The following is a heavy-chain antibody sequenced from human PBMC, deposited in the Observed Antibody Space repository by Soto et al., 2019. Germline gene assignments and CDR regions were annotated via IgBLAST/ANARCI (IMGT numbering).Heavy chain of an antibody. D-gene: IGHD4-4*01. CDR2: ISYDGSNK. J-gene: IGHJ6*02. Sequence: GGSLRLSCAASGFTFSSYGMHWVRQAPGKGLKWVAVISYDGSNKYYADSVKGRFTISRDNSKNTLYLQMNSLRAEDTAVYYCAKDLPAVTHYYYYYGMDVWGQGTTVTVSS. V-gene: IGHV3-30*18. CDR1: GFTFSSYG. CDR3: AKDLPAVTHYYYYYGMDV.